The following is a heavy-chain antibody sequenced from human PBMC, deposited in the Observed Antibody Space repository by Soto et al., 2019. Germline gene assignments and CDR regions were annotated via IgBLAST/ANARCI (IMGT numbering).Heavy chain of an antibody. J-gene: IGHJ4*02. D-gene: IGHD5-12*01. CDR2: ISYDGSNK. CDR1: GFTFSSYG. Sequence: PGGSLRLSCAASGFTFSSYGMHWVRQAPGKGLEWVAVISYDGSNKYYADSVKGRFTISRDNSKSTLYLQMNSLRAEDTAVYYCAKDLGRDGYRSFDYWGQGTLVTVSS. V-gene: IGHV3-30*18. CDR3: AKDLGRDGYRSFDY.